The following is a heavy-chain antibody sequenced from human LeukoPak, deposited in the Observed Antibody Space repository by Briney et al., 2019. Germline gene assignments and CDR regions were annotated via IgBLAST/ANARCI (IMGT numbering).Heavy chain of an antibody. CDR3: TRESGAFSLFGF. J-gene: IGHJ4*02. D-gene: IGHD1-26*01. Sequence: SETLSLTCAVSGGSITTTNWWSWVRPPPGKGLEWIGEVHLSGATNYNPSLESRVSMSIDKSKNHLSLEVTSVTAADTAINYCTRESGAFSLFGFWGQGTLLTVSS. V-gene: IGHV4-4*02. CDR1: GGSITTTNW. CDR2: VHLSGAT.